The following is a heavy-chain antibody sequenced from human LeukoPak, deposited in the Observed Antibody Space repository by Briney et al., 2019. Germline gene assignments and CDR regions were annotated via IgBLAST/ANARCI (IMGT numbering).Heavy chain of an antibody. CDR3: ARNNNWNDNHMDV. CDR2: IYSGGST. V-gene: IGHV3-66*01. CDR1: EFSVGSNY. Sequence: GGSLRLSCAASEFSVGSNYMTWVRQAPGKGLEWVSLIYSGGSTYYADSVKGRFTISRDNSKNTLYLQMNSLRAEDTAVYYCARNNNWNDNHMDVWGKGTTVTISS. J-gene: IGHJ6*03. D-gene: IGHD1-1*01.